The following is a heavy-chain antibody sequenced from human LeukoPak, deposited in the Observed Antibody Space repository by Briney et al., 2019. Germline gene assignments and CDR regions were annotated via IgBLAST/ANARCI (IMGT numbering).Heavy chain of an antibody. CDR3: ARTTVTFGSYYFDY. CDR2: IYYSGST. J-gene: IGHJ4*02. V-gene: IGHV4-59*01. D-gene: IGHD4-17*01. Sequence: SETLSLTCTVSGGSISGYYWSWIRQPPGKGLEWIGYIYYSGSTNYNPSLKSRVTISVDTSKNQFSLKLSSVTAADTAVYYCARTTVTFGSYYFDYWGQGTLVTVSS. CDR1: GGSISGYY.